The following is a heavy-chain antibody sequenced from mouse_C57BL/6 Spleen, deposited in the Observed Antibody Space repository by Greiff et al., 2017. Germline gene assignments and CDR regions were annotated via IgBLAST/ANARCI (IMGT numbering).Heavy chain of an antibody. J-gene: IGHJ2*01. Sequence: VQLKESGPGMVKPSQSLSLTCTVTGYSITSGYDWHWIRHFPGNKLEWMGYISYSGSTNYNPSLKSRISITHDTSKNHFFLKLNSVTTEDTATYYCARGDDGYFDYWGQGTTLTVSS. CDR1: GYSITSGYD. D-gene: IGHD2-3*01. CDR3: ARGDDGYFDY. CDR2: ISYSGST. V-gene: IGHV3-1*01.